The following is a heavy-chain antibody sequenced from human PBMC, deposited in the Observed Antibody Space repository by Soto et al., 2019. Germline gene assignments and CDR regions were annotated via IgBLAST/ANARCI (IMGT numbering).Heavy chain of an antibody. CDR3: ASNPGLVYRSGWSFGY. V-gene: IGHV1-69*12. CDR2: IIPIFGTA. CDR1: GGTFSSYA. D-gene: IGHD6-19*01. Sequence: QVQLVQSGAEVKKPGSSVKVSCKASGGTFSSYAISWVRQAPGQGLEWMGGIIPIFGTANYAQKFQGRVTIPADESRSSACMEVSSLSSEDTDVYYCASNPGLVYRSGWSFGYWGQGNLVTVYS. J-gene: IGHJ4*02.